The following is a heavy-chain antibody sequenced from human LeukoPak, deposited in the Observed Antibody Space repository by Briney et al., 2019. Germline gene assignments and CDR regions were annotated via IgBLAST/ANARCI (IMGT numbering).Heavy chain of an antibody. Sequence: SETLSLTCTVSGGSISSYYWSWIRRPPGKGLEWIDYIFYSGSTKYNPSLKSRVTISVDTSKNQFSLKLSSVSAADTAMYYCARGPKFDIWGQGTMVTVSS. CDR3: ARGPKFDI. J-gene: IGHJ3*02. CDR2: IFYSGST. CDR1: GGSISSYY. V-gene: IGHV4-59*01.